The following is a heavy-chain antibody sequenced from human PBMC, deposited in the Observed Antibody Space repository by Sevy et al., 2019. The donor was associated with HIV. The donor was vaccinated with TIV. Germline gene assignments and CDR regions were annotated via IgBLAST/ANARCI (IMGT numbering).Heavy chain of an antibody. Sequence: ASVKVSCKASGGTFSSYAISWVRQAPGQGLEWMGGIIPIFGTANYAQKFQGRVTITADESTSTAYMELSSLRSEDTAVSYCAREVLAVAGTGRWFDPWGQGTLVTVSS. D-gene: IGHD6-19*01. V-gene: IGHV1-69*13. CDR3: AREVLAVAGTGRWFDP. CDR1: GGTFSSYA. CDR2: IIPIFGTA. J-gene: IGHJ5*02.